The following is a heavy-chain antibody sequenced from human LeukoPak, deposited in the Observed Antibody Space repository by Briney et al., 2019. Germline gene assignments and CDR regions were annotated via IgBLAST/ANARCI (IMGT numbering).Heavy chain of an antibody. CDR2: MNPYSGNT. V-gene: IGHV1-8*02. CDR3: ARVSFSVVTANPRNYYFDY. CDR1: GYTFSSND. J-gene: IGHJ4*02. D-gene: IGHD2-21*02. Sequence: EASVKVSCKASGYTFSSNDINWVRQATGQGLEWMGWMNPYSGNTGYAQKFQGRVTMTTNTSISTAYMELSSLSSEDTAVYYCARVSFSVVTANPRNYYFDYWGQGTLVTVSS.